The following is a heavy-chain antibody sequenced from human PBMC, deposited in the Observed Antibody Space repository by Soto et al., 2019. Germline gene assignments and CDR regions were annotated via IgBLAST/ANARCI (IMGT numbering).Heavy chain of an antibody. CDR3: AGGYCSGGSCYRNYYYGMDV. V-gene: IGHV4-59*11. D-gene: IGHD2-15*01. Sequence: SETLSLTCTVSGCSINSHYWTWIRQPPGKGLEWIGYIYYSGSTNYNPSLKSRVTISIDTSKNRFSLKLSSVTAADTAVYYCAGGYCSGGSCYRNYYYGMDVWGQGTTVTVSS. J-gene: IGHJ6*02. CDR1: GCSINSHY. CDR2: IYYSGST.